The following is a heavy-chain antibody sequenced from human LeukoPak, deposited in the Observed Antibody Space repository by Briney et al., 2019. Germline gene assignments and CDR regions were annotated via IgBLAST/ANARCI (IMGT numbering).Heavy chain of an antibody. CDR3: ARDRVLHYFDY. CDR1: GFTFSSYS. V-gene: IGHV3-21*01. J-gene: IGHJ4*02. CDR2: ISSSSSYI. D-gene: IGHD3-16*01. Sequence: GGSPRLSCAASGFTFSSYSMNWVRQAPGKGLEWVSSISSSSSYIYYADSVKGRFTISRDNSKNTLYLQMTSLRADDTAVYYCARDRVLHYFDYWGQGALVTVSS.